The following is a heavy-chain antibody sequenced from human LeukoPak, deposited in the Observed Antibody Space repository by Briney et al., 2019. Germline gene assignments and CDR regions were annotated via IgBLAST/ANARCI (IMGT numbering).Heavy chain of an antibody. CDR1: GFTFTTYV. V-gene: IGHV3-33*01. CDR2: VWDDGNNK. Sequence: GGSLRLSCAASGFTFTTYVMHWVRQAPGKGLDWVALVWDDGNNKYYADSVKGRFTISRDNSKNTLYLQMNSLRAEDTAVYYCARDNGEWRLNWFDHWGQGTLVTVSS. D-gene: IGHD2-8*01. CDR3: ARDNGEWRLNWFDH. J-gene: IGHJ5*02.